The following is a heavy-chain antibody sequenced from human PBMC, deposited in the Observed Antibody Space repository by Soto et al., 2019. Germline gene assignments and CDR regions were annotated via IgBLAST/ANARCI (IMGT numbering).Heavy chain of an antibody. CDR1: GYSFTTYW. J-gene: IGHJ1*01. V-gene: IGHV5-51*01. CDR2: IYPGDCDT. CDR3: ARRDDSPSAEYFQH. D-gene: IGHD6-6*01. Sequence: PGESLKISCNGSGYSFTTYWFGWVRKMPGKGLEWMGIIYPGDCDTRYSPSFQGQVTISADKSTSTAYLQWSSLKASDTAMYYCARRDDSPSAEYFQHWGQGTLVTVSS.